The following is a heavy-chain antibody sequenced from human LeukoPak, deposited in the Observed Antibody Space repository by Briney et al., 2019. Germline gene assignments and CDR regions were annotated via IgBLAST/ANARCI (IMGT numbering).Heavy chain of an antibody. CDR3: ARPLTSYYYMDV. V-gene: IGHV4-39*01. CDR1: GGAITNYY. D-gene: IGHD2-21*02. Sequence: ASETLSLTCGVSGGAITNYYWGWIRQPPGKGLEWIGSIYYSGSTYYNPSLKSRVAIPVDTSKNQFSLKVRSVTAADTAVYYCARPLTSYYYMDVWGKGTTVTVSS. J-gene: IGHJ6*03. CDR2: IYYSGST.